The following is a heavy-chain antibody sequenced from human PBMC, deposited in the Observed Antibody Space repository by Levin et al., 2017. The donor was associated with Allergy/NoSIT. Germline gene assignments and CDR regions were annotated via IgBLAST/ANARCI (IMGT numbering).Heavy chain of an antibody. Sequence: GGSLRLSCAASGFTFSSYEMNWVRQAPGKGLEWVSYISSSGSTIYYADSVKGRFTISRDNAKNSLYPQMNSLRAEDTAVYYCARQLGNFWSGYNYFDYWGQGTLVTVSS. D-gene: IGHD3-3*01. V-gene: IGHV3-48*03. CDR3: ARQLGNFWSGYNYFDY. CDR2: ISSSGSTI. J-gene: IGHJ4*02. CDR1: GFTFSSYE.